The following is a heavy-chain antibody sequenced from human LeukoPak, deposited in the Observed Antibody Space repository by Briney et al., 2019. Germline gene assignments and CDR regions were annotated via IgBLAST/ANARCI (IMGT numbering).Heavy chain of an antibody. Sequence: SVKVSCKASGGTFSSYTIGRVRQAPGQGLEWMGRIIPILGIANYAQKFQGRVTITADKSTSTAYMELSSLRSEDTAVYYCAREEGPVATALDVWGKGTTVTVSS. CDR3: AREEGPVATALDV. J-gene: IGHJ6*04. CDR1: GGTFSSYT. D-gene: IGHD2-21*02. CDR2: IIPILGIA. V-gene: IGHV1-69*04.